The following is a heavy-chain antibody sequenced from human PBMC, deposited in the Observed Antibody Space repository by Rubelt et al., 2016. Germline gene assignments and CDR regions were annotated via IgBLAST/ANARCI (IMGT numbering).Heavy chain of an antibody. Sequence: QVQLQQWGAGLLKPSETLSLTCAVYGGSFSDYYWSWIRQPPGKGLEWIGEINHSGRTNYNPSLKSRVTISVDTSKDQFSLKRNSVTAADTAVYYCRITIIRGVIPFDYWGQGTLVTVSS. CDR2: INHSGRT. CDR3: RITIIRGVIPFDY. J-gene: IGHJ4*02. CDR1: GGSFSDYY. V-gene: IGHV4-34*01. D-gene: IGHD3-10*01.